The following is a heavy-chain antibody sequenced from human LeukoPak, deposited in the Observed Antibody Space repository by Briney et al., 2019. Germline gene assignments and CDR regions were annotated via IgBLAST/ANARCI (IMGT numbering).Heavy chain of an antibody. V-gene: IGHV4-59*01. Sequence: SETLSLTCAVHGGSFNDYSWSWIRQPPGKGLEWIGYIYYTGSTNYNPSLKSRVTISVDTSKNQFSLKLSSVTAADTAVYYCATGPPTGYSYVYWGQGTLVTVSS. D-gene: IGHD5-18*01. CDR3: ATGPPTGYSYVY. CDR1: GGSFNDYS. CDR2: IYYTGST. J-gene: IGHJ4*02.